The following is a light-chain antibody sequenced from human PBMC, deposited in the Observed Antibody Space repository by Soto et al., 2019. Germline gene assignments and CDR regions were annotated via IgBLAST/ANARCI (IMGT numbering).Light chain of an antibody. CDR3: QYQGS. Sequence: IVLTQSPDTLSLSPVQRATLSCRASQSVSRRYMAWYQQKPGQAPILLIYDVSERASDIPDRCSGSGSGTDFTLTINRLVPQDVAVYYCQYQGSFGGGTKVEIE. CDR1: QSVSRRY. J-gene: IGKJ4*01. V-gene: IGKV3-20*01. CDR2: DVS.